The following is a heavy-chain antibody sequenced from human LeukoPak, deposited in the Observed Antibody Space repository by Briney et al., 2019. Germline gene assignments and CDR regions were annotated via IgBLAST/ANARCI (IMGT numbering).Heavy chain of an antibody. V-gene: IGHV3-21*01. Sequence: GGSLKLSCAASGFTFSDYTMSWVRQAPGKGLGWVSSISPSSTYIYYADSLKGRITISRDNAKNSLYLQMNSLRAEDTAVYYCGNYDSSGVDYWGQGTLVTVSS. CDR3: GNYDSSGVDY. CDR1: GFTFSDYT. CDR2: ISPSSTYI. J-gene: IGHJ4*02. D-gene: IGHD3-22*01.